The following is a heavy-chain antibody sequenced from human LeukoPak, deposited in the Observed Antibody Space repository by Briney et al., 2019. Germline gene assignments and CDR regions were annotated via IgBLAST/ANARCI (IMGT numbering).Heavy chain of an antibody. CDR1: GFTFSSYW. V-gene: IGHV3-7*03. CDR3: ARETTSYGSGSPPINDEYYYYMDV. J-gene: IGHJ6*03. CDR2: IKQDGSEN. D-gene: IGHD3-10*01. Sequence: PGGSLRLSCAASGFTFSSYWMSWVRQAPGKGLEWVANIKQDGSENYYVDSVKGRFTISRDNAKNSLYLQMDSLRAEDTAVYYCARETTSYGSGSPPINDEYYYYMDVWGKGTTVTISS.